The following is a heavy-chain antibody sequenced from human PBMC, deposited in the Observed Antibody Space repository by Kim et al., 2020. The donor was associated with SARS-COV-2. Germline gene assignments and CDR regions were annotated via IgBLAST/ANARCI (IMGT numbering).Heavy chain of an antibody. V-gene: IGHV3-30*04. CDR1: GFTFSSYA. CDR2: ISYDGSNK. CDR3: ARDEDASFRGSYYPDY. J-gene: IGHJ4*02. D-gene: IGHD1-26*01. Sequence: GGSLRLSCAASGFTFSSYAMHWVRQAPGKGLEWVAVISYDGSNKYYADSVKGRFTISRDNSKNTLYLQMNSLRAEDTAVYYCARDEDASFRGSYYPDYWGQGTLVTVSS.